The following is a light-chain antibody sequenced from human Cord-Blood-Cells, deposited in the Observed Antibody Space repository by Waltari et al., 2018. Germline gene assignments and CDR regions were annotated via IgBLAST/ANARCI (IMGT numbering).Light chain of an antibody. Sequence: QSALTQPASVSGSPGQSVTISCTGTSSAVGGSNYVSWYQQPPGKAPKLMIYDVSNRPSGVSNRFSGSKSGNTASLTISGLQAEDEADYYCSSYTSSSTWVFGGGTKLTVL. CDR3: SSYTSSSTWV. J-gene: IGLJ3*02. V-gene: IGLV2-14*01. CDR1: SSAVGGSNY. CDR2: DVS.